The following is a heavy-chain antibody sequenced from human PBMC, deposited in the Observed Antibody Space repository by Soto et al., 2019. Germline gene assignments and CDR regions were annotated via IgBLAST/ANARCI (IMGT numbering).Heavy chain of an antibody. CDR2: INPNSGGT. CDR1: GYSFTGYY. J-gene: IGHJ6*02. V-gene: IGHV1-2*02. CDR3: ARDSSIAARRVYYYYGMDV. D-gene: IGHD6-6*01. Sequence: GXSVKVSCKASGYSFTGYYMHWVRQAPGQGLEWMGWINPNSGGTNYAQKFQGRVTMTRDTSISTAYMELSRLRSDDTAVYYCARDSSIAARRVYYYYGMDVWGHGTTVTVSS.